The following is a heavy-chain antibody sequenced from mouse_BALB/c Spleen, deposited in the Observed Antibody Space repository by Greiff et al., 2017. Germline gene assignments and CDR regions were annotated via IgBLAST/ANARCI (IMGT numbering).Heavy chain of an antibody. J-gene: IGHJ2*01. CDR2: ISSGSSTI. Sequence: EVMLVESGGGLVQPGGSRKLSCAASGFTFSSFGMHWVRQAPEKGLEWVAYISSGSSTIYYADTVKGRFTISRDNPKNTLFLQMTSLRSEDTAMYYCARTGYGGYDFDYWGQGTTLTVSS. D-gene: IGHD2-2*01. CDR1: GFTFSSFG. V-gene: IGHV5-17*02. CDR3: ARTGYGGYDFDY.